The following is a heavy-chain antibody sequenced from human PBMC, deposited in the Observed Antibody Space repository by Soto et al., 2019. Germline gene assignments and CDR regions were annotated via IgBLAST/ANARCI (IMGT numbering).Heavy chain of an antibody. CDR1: GGSISSSSYY. CDR2: IYYSGST. CDR3: ARRRSIAPGDGAFDI. Sequence: QLQLQESGPGLVKPSETLSLTCTVSGGSISSSSYYWGWIRQPPGKGLEWIGSIYYSGSTYYNPSLKSRVTISVDTSKNQFSLKLSSVTAADTAVYYCARRRSIAPGDGAFDIWGQGTMVTVSS. J-gene: IGHJ3*02. V-gene: IGHV4-39*01. D-gene: IGHD6-6*01.